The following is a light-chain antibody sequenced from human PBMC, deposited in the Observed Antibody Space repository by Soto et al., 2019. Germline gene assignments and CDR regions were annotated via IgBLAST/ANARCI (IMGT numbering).Light chain of an antibody. Sequence: EIVLTQSPATLSLSPGERATVSCRASQNVDTFLAWYQQQPGQAPRLLIYDASRRATGIPARFSGSGSGTDFTLTISSLEPEDFAVYYCQQRSNWPLTFGGGTKVEIK. CDR2: DAS. CDR3: QQRSNWPLT. J-gene: IGKJ4*01. CDR1: QNVDTF. V-gene: IGKV3-11*01.